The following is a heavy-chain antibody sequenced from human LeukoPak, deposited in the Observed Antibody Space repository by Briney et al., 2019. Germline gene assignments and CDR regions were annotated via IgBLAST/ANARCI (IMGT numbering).Heavy chain of an antibody. CDR2: IYYSGST. CDR1: GGSISSYY. V-gene: IGHV4-59*08. Sequence: PSETLSLTCTVSGGSISSYYWSWIRQPPGKGLEWIGYIYYSGSTNYNPSLKSRVTISVDTSKNQFSLKLSSVTAADTAVYYCARYGGGRNYYDSSGYRTPYYFDYWGQGTLVTVSS. CDR3: ARYGGGRNYYDSSGYRTPYYFDY. J-gene: IGHJ4*02. D-gene: IGHD3-22*01.